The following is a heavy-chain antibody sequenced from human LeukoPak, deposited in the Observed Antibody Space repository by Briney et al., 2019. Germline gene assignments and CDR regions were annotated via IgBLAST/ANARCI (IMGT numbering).Heavy chain of an antibody. V-gene: IGHV3-23*01. D-gene: IGHD5-18*01. J-gene: IGHJ4*02. Sequence: GGSLRLSCAASGFTFSSYAMSWVRQAPGKGLEGVSAISGSGGSTYYADSVKGRFTISRDNSKNTLYLQMNSLRAEDTAVYYCAKGVGYSYGQFDYWGQGTLVTVSS. CDR2: ISGSGGST. CDR1: GFTFSSYA. CDR3: AKGVGYSYGQFDY.